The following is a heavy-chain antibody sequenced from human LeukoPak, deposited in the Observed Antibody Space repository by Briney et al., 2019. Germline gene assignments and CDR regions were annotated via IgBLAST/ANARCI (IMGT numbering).Heavy chain of an antibody. CDR2: INPNSGGT. J-gene: IGHJ4*02. D-gene: IGHD6-19*01. CDR1: GYTFTGYY. CDR3: AREVAVAEYYFDY. Sequence: ASVKISCKASGYTFTGYYMHWVRQAPGQGLEWMGWINPNSGGTNYAQKFQGRVTMTRDTSTSTAYMELSRLRSDDTAVYYCAREVAVAEYYFDYWGQGTLVTVSS. V-gene: IGHV1-2*02.